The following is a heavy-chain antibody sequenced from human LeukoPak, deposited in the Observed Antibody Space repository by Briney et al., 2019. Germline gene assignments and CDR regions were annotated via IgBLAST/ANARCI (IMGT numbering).Heavy chain of an antibody. CDR1: GFTVSFNY. J-gene: IGHJ4*02. V-gene: IGHV3-30*03. CDR3: ARSTKWLQPHFDY. CDR2: ISYDGSIE. Sequence: GGSLRLSCVASGFTVSFNYMSWVRQAPGKGLEWVAVISYDGSIENYADSVKGRFTVSRDNSKNTLYLQMNSLRAEDTAVYYCARSTKWLQPHFDYWGQGTLVTVSS. D-gene: IGHD5-24*01.